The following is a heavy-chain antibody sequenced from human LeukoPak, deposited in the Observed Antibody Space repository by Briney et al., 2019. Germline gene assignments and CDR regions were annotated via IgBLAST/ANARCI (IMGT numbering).Heavy chain of an antibody. Sequence: GGSLRLSCAASGFTFSSYSMNWVRQAPGKGLEWVSSISSSSYIYYADSVKGRFTISRDNAKNSLYLQMNSLRAEDTAVYYCAREADSGSYYLDYWGQGTLVTVSS. V-gene: IGHV3-21*01. CDR3: AREADSGSYYLDY. CDR2: ISSSSYI. D-gene: IGHD1-26*01. CDR1: GFTFSSYS. J-gene: IGHJ4*02.